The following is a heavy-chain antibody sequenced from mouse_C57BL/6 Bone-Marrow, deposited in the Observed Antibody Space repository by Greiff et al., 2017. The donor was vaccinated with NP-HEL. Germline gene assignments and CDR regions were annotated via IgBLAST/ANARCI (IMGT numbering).Heavy chain of an antibody. CDR3: ARPSWDLDY. V-gene: IGHV1-81*01. J-gene: IGHJ2*01. CDR1: GYTFTSYG. Sequence: VQVVESGAELARPGASVKLSCKASGYTFTSYGISWVKQRPGQGLEWIGEIYPSSGNTYYNEKFKGKATLTADKSSSTAYMELSSLTSEDSAVYFCARPSWDLDYWGQGTTLTVTA. CDR2: IYPSSGNT. D-gene: IGHD4-1*01.